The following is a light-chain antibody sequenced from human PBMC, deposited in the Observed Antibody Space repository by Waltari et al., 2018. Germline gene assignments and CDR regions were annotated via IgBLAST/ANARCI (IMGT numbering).Light chain of an antibody. J-gene: IGKJ4*01. CDR2: KVS. Sequence: DVVMTQSPLSLPVTLGQLASISCHSSQSLVHSDGNPYLAWVQQRPGRAPRRLIYKVSNRESGVPDRFSASGSGTDFTLKISRVEAEDVGVYYCMQGTHWPLTFGGGTKVEIK. CDR1: QSLVHSDGNPY. V-gene: IGKV2-30*02. CDR3: MQGTHWPLT.